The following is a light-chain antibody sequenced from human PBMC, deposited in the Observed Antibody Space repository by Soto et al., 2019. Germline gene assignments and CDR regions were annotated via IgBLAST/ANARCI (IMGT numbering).Light chain of an antibody. J-gene: IGLJ2*01. CDR1: SSDVGGYNF. V-gene: IGLV2-8*01. CDR2: DVT. CDR3: TSYAGSNIPVL. Sequence: QSALTQPPSASGSPGQSVTISCTGTSSDVGGYNFVSWYQQHPGKAPKLMIYDVTERHSGVPDRFSGSKSGNTASLTVSGLQGEDEADYYCTSYAGSNIPVLFGGGTKVTVL.